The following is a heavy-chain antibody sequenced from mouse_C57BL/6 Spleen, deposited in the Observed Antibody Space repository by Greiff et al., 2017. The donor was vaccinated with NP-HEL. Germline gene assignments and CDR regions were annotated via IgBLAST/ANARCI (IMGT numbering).Heavy chain of an antibody. V-gene: IGHV1-15*01. CDR1: GYTFTDYE. J-gene: IGHJ1*03. D-gene: IGHD2-12*01. CDR2: IDPETGGT. Sequence: VKLMESGAELVRPGASVTLSCKASGYTFTDYEMHWVKQTPVHGLEWIGAIDPETGGTAYNQKFKGKAILTADKSSSTAYMELRSLTSEDSAVYYCTRSAYSSRYFDVWGTGTTVTVSS. CDR3: TRSAYSSRYFDV.